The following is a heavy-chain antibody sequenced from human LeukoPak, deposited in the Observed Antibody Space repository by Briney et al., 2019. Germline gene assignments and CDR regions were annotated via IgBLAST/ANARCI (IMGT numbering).Heavy chain of an antibody. V-gene: IGHV1-2*02. Sequence: ASVKVSCKASGYTFTGYYMHWVRQAPGQGLEWMGWINPNSGGTNYAQKFRGRVTMTRDTSISTAYMELSRLRSDDTAVYYCASGCSSTSCPIDYWGQGTLVTVSS. CDR3: ASGCSSTSCPIDY. J-gene: IGHJ4*02. CDR1: GYTFTGYY. D-gene: IGHD2-2*01. CDR2: INPNSGGT.